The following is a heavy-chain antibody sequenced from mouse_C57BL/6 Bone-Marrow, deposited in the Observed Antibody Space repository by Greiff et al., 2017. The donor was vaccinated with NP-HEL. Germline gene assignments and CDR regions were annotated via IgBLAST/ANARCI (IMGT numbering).Heavy chain of an antibody. CDR1: GYTFTDYY. V-gene: IGHV1-26*01. J-gene: IGHJ4*01. CDR2: INPNNGGT. CDR3: ASGGGNYDAMDY. Sequence: VQLQQSGPELVKPGASVKISCKASGYTFTDYYMNWVKQSHGKSLEWIGDINPNNGGTSYNQKFKGKATLTVDKSSSTTYMELRSLTSEDSAVYYCASGGGNYDAMDYWGQGTSVTVSS. D-gene: IGHD2-1*01.